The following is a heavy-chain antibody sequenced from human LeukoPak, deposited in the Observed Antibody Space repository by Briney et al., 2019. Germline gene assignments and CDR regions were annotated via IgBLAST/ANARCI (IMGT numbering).Heavy chain of an antibody. CDR1: GFTFSRLG. CDR3: AKEGDEFRGYLNV. Sequence: GGSLRLSCATSGFTFSRLGMQWVRQAPGKGQEWVAVIHNDGTMGQYADSVKGRFTISKDFSRNTLHLQMHSLRDDDTAVYYCAKEGDEFRGYLNVLVKGTTVTVSS. J-gene: IGHJ6*04. CDR2: IHNDGTMG. V-gene: IGHV3-30*02. D-gene: IGHD5-12*01.